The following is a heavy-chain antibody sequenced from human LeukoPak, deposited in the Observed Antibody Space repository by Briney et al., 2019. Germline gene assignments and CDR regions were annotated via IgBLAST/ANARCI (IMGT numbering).Heavy chain of an antibody. J-gene: IGHJ4*02. Sequence: GGSLRLSCAASGFTFSTYTMNWVRQAPGKGLEWVSSISSRSSYIYYADSVKGRFTISRDNAKNSLYLQMNSLRAEDTAVYYCARGFRGDNFDYWGQGTLVTVSS. D-gene: IGHD7-27*01. CDR1: GFTFSTYT. CDR2: ISSRSSYI. CDR3: ARGFRGDNFDY. V-gene: IGHV3-21*01.